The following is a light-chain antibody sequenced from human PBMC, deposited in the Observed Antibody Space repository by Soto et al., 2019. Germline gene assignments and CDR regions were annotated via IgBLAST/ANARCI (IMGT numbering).Light chain of an antibody. CDR2: DVS. V-gene: IGLV2-14*01. J-gene: IGLJ2*01. CDR3: SSYTSSSIYVV. CDR1: SSDVGGYNY. Sequence: QSALTQPASVSGSPGQSITISCTGTSSDVGGYNYVSWYQQHPGKAPKLMIYDVSTRPSGVSNRFSGSKSGNTASLTISGLQAEDEADYYCSSYTSSSIYVVFGGGTKLTVL.